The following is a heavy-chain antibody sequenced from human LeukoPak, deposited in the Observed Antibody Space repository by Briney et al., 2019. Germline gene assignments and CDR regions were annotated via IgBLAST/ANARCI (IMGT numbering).Heavy chain of an antibody. CDR2: ISYDGSNK. D-gene: IGHD3/OR15-3a*01. CDR3: ARGLGWLHS. CDR1: GFTFSSYA. J-gene: IGHJ5*02. Sequence: RGSLRLSCAASGFTFSSYAMHWVRQAPGKGLEWVAVISYDGSNKYYADSVKGRFTISRDNSKNTLYLQMNSLRAEDTAVYYCARGLGWLHSWGQGTLVTVSS. V-gene: IGHV3-30*04.